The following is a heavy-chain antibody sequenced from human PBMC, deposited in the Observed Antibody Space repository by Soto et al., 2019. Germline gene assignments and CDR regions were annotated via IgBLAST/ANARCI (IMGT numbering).Heavy chain of an antibody. D-gene: IGHD4-17*01. V-gene: IGHV4-31*03. CDR3: ARGTDYGDYDY. J-gene: IGHJ4*02. CDR2: IYYSGST. CDR1: GGSISSGGYY. Sequence: SETLSLTCTVSGGSISSGGYYWSWIRQHPGKGLEWIGYIYYSGSTYYNPSLKSRVTISVDTSKNQFSLKLSSGTAADTAVYYCARGTDYGDYDYWGQGTLVTVSS.